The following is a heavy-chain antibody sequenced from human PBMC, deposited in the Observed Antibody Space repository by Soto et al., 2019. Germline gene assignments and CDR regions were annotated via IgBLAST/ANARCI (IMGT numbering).Heavy chain of an antibody. CDR2: IYSGGST. CDR3: AGSYGDYVGMDV. J-gene: IGHJ6*02. Sequence: GGSLRLSCAASGFTVSSNYMSWVRQAPGKGLEWVSVIYSGGSTYYADSVKGRFTISRDDSKNTLYLQMNSLRAEDTAVYYCAGSYGDYVGMDVWGQGTTVTVSS. D-gene: IGHD4-17*01. V-gene: IGHV3-53*01. CDR1: GFTVSSNY.